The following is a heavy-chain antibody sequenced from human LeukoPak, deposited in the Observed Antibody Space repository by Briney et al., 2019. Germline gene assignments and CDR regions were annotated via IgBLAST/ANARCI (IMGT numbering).Heavy chain of an antibody. CDR1: GGSISSSSYY. CDR3: ARRILGVSGWTFDY. V-gene: IGHV4-39*01. Sequence: SETLSLTCTVSGGSISSSSYYWGWIRQPPGKGLEWIGSVYYSGSTYYNPSLKSRVTISIDTSKNQFSLKLSSVAAADTAVYYCARRILGVSGWTFDYWGQGTLVTVSS. CDR2: VYYSGST. J-gene: IGHJ4*02. D-gene: IGHD6-19*01.